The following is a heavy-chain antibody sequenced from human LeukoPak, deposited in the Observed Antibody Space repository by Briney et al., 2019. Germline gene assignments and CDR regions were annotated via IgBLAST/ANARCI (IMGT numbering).Heavy chain of an antibody. J-gene: IGHJ5*02. V-gene: IGHV1-18*01. Sequence: ASVKVSCKASGYTFTSYGISWVRRAPGQGLELMGWISAYNGNTNYAQKLQARVTMTTDTSTSTAYMELRSLRSDDTAVYYCARASYYYGPNWFDPWGQGTLVTVSS. CDR2: ISAYNGNT. CDR3: ARASYYYGPNWFDP. D-gene: IGHD3-10*01. CDR1: GYTFTSYG.